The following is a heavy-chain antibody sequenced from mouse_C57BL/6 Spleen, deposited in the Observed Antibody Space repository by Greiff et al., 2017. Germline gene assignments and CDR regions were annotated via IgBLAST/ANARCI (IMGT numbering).Heavy chain of an antibody. Sequence: VKLMESGAELVRPGASVKLSCKASGYTFTDYYINWVKQRPGQGLEWIARIYPGSGNTYYNEKFKGKATLTAEKSSSTAYMQLSSLTSEDSAVYFCARSHYGSSSWFAYWGQGTLVTVSA. J-gene: IGHJ3*01. CDR3: ARSHYGSSSWFAY. D-gene: IGHD1-1*01. V-gene: IGHV1-76*01. CDR2: IYPGSGNT. CDR1: GYTFTDYY.